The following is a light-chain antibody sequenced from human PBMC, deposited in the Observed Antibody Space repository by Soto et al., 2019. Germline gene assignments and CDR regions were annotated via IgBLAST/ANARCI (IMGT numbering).Light chain of an antibody. CDR2: KAS. V-gene: IGKV1-5*03. Sequence: DIQMTQSPSTLSASVGDRVTITCRASQSISSWLAWYQQKPGKAPKLLIYKASSLESGVPLTFSGSGFGTEFNLSISSLQPDDFATYYCLHYNSDSPWTFGQGTKVEI. J-gene: IGKJ1*01. CDR1: QSISSW. CDR3: LHYNSDSPWT.